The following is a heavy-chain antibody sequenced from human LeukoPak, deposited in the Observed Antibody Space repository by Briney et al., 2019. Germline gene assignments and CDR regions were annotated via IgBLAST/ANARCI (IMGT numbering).Heavy chain of an antibody. CDR1: GGTFSSYA. J-gene: IGHJ5*02. D-gene: IGHD2-15*01. CDR2: IIPILGIA. V-gene: IGHV1-69*04. Sequence: SVKVSCKASGGTFSSYAISWVRQAPGQGLERMGRIIPILGIANYAQKFQGRVTITADKSTSTAYMELSSLRSEDTAVYYCARSVVVAATWWFDPWGQGTLVTVSS. CDR3: ARSVVVAATWWFDP.